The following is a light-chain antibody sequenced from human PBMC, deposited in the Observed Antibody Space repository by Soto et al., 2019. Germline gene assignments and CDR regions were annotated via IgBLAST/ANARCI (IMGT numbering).Light chain of an antibody. J-gene: IGLJ2*01. CDR2: EGS. CDR3: CSFSNNHVV. CDR1: GSYKF. V-gene: IGLV2-23*01. Sequence: QSALTQPASVSGSPGQSITITCTGTGSYKFVSWYQQHPGKDPRLMIYEGSERPSGVSRRFSGSGSGNTASLTISELQAGDEAGYFCCSFSNNHVVFGGGTKLTVL.